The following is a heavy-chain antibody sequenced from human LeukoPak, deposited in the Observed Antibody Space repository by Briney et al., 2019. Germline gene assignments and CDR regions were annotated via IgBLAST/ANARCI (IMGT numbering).Heavy chain of an antibody. V-gene: IGHV3-74*01. Sequence: RINSGGSSTTYAHSLKGGFTISRENDKNTLYLQMNSLTAEDTAVYYCARVDLVVAATYHAFDIWGQGTMVTVSS. J-gene: IGHJ3*02. CDR3: ARVDLVVAATYHAFDI. D-gene: IGHD2-15*01. CDR2: INSGGSST.